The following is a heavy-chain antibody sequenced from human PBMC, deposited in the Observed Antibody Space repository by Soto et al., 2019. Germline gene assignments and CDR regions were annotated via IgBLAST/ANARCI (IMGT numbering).Heavy chain of an antibody. CDR2: IDPSDSYT. J-gene: IGHJ4*01. D-gene: IGHD3-9*01. CDR3: AIHFDYEILTY. Sequence: SLRISGQGSGYRLTSYWISWVSQMPGKGLEWMGRIDPSDSYTNYSPSFQGHVTISADKSISTAYLQWSSLKASDTAMYYCAIHFDYEILTYWGHGTLVTVSS. CDR1: GYRLTSYW. V-gene: IGHV5-10-1*01.